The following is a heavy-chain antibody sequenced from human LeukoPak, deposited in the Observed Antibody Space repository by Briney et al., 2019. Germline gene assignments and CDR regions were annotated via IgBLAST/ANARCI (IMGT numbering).Heavy chain of an antibody. V-gene: IGHV3-23*01. CDR1: GFTFSSYA. D-gene: IGHD3-22*01. CDR2: ISGGGASGGRT. CDR3: AKGSYYDSSGSFYFDY. J-gene: IGHJ4*02. Sequence: GGSLRLSCAASGFTFSSYAMSWVRQAPGKGLEWVSAISGGGASGGRTYYADAVKGRFTISRDNSKNTLYLQMNSLRAEDTAVYYCAKGSYYDSSGSFYFDYWGQGTLVTVSS.